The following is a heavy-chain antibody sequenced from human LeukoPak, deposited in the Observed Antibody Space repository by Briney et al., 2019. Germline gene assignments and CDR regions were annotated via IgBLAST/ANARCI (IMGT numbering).Heavy chain of an antibody. CDR2: IYNSGHT. J-gene: IGHJ6*03. CDR1: GGSISSGSFY. D-gene: IGHD3-10*01. V-gene: IGHV4-61*02. Sequence: SETLSLTCTVYGGSISSGSFYWSWIRQPAGKGLEWIGRIYNSGHTRYNPSLKSRVTLSVDTSKNQFSLRLTSVTAADTAVYYCAREYVTMVRDVIIMNSYYYYMDVWGKGTTVTISS. CDR3: AREYVTMVRDVIIMNSYYYYMDV.